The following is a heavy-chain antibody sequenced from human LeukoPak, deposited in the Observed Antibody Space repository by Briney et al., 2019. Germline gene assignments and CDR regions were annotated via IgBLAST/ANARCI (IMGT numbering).Heavy chain of an antibody. D-gene: IGHD5-18*01. CDR2: INPNSGGT. CDR1: GYTFTGYY. Sequence: ASVKVSCKASGYTFTGYYMHWVRQAPGQGLEWMGWINPNSGGTNYAQKFQGRVTMTRDTSISTAYMELSSLRSEDTAVYYCASADSYGPAYFDYWGQGTLVTVSS. J-gene: IGHJ4*02. CDR3: ASADSYGPAYFDY. V-gene: IGHV1-2*02.